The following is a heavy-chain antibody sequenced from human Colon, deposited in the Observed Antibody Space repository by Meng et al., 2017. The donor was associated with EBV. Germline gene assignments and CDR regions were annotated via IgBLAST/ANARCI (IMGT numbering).Heavy chain of an antibody. CDR1: GVSISMSIYS. V-gene: IGHV4-39*07. CDR3: ARGIQIWHEIDY. CDR2: ISYGGST. J-gene: IGHJ4*02. Sequence: QLQLQQSLHGLGHASENLSNTLSDSGVSISMSIYSCAWIRLPQGNGLEWIGGISYGGSTSYNPSLKSQVTISIDTSKNESSLNLTSVTAADTAIYYCARGIQIWHEIDYWGQGTLVTVSS. D-gene: IGHD5-18*01.